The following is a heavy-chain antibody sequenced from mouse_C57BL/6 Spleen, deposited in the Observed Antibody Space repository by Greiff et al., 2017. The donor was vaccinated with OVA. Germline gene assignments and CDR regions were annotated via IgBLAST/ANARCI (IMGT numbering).Heavy chain of an antibody. CDR3: VRDPGTFLDY. CDR1: GFSFNTYA. CDR2: IRSKSNNSAT. D-gene: IGHD4-1*01. V-gene: IGHV10-1*01. Sequence: EVKLVESGGGLVQPKGSLKLSCAASGFSFNTYAMNWVRQAPGKGLEWVARIRSKSNNSATYYADSVKDRFTISRDDSESMLYLQMNNLKTEDTAMYYCVRDPGTFLDYWGQGTTLTVSS. J-gene: IGHJ2*01.